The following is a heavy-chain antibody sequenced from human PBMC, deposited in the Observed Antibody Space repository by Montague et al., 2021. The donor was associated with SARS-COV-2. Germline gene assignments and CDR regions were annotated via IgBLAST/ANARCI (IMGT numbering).Heavy chain of an antibody. J-gene: IGHJ4*02. CDR3: TREFFYRFDF. Sequence: SLRLSCAASGFTVNTVYVTWVRQAPGKGLEWVSVIHNSGDTYYSGSVKGRFNISRDTSKNTLFLQLNSLRADDTAVYYCTREFFYRFDFWGQGTLVTVSS. V-gene: IGHV3-66*03. CDR1: GFTVNTVY. CDR2: IHNSGDT. D-gene: IGHD2/OR15-2a*01.